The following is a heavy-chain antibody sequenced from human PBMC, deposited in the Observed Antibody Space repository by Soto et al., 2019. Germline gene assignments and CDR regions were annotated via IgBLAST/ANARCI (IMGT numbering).Heavy chain of an antibody. V-gene: IGHV3-74*01. CDR2: INTDGTYT. CDR3: AGFGYDWNGWD. CDR1: GLSFRNYW. J-gene: IGHJ4*02. D-gene: IGHD1-20*01. Sequence: EMQLVESGGGLVQPGGSLRLSCVASGLSFRNYWVHWVRQAPGKGLEWVSRINTDGTYTSNADPVKGRFTISRDNAKNTLYLQMNSLRVEDTAVYFCAGFGYDWNGWDWGPGTLVTVSP.